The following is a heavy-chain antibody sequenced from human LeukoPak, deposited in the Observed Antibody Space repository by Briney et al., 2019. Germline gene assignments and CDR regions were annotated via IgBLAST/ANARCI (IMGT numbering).Heavy chain of an antibody. V-gene: IGHV3-21*04. CDR3: AREVEMATTGGDYFDY. J-gene: IGHJ4*02. CDR2: ISSSSSYI. CDR1: GFTFSSYS. D-gene: IGHD5-24*01. Sequence: GGSLRLSCAASGFTFSSYSMNWVRQAPGKGLEWVSSISSSSSYIYYADSVKGRFTISRDNAKNSLYLQMNSLRAEDTAVYYCAREVEMATTGGDYFDYWGQGTLVTVSS.